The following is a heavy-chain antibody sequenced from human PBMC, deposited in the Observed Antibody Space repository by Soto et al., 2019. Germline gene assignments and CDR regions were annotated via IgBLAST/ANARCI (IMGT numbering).Heavy chain of an antibody. J-gene: IGHJ6*02. CDR3: ARAPRVYGDYYYYGMDV. V-gene: IGHV3-30-3*01. CDR2: ISYDGSNK. CDR1: GFTFSSYA. Sequence: GALRLSCAASGFTFSSYAMHWVRQAPGKGLEWVAVISYDGSNKYYADSVKGRFTISRDNSKNTLYLQMNSLRAEDTAVYYCARAPRVYGDYYYYGMDVWGQGTTVTVSS. D-gene: IGHD4-17*01.